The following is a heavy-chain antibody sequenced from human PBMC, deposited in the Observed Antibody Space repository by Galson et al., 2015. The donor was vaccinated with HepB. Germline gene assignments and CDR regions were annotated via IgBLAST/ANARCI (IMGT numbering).Heavy chain of an antibody. V-gene: IGHV1-69*13. D-gene: IGHD3-3*01. CDR3: ARGQGEAIFGVVNDRYYYYMDV. CDR1: GGTFSSYA. J-gene: IGHJ6*03. Sequence: SVKVSCKASGGTFSSYAISWVRQAPGQGLEWMGGIIPIFGTANYAQKFQGRVTITADESTSTAYMELSSLRSEDTAVYYCARGQGEAIFGVVNDRYYYYMDVWGKGTTVTVSS. CDR2: IIPIFGTA.